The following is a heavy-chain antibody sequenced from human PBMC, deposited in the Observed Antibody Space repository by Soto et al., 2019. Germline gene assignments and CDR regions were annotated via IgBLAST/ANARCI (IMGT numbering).Heavy chain of an antibody. J-gene: IGHJ5*01. D-gene: IGHD3-16*02. V-gene: IGHV1-69*08. CDR2: IIPILDTA. Sequence: QVQLVQSGAEVKKPGSSMKVSCKAPGGTFTTYSITWVRQAPGQGLEWMGRIIPILDTANYAQKFQGRVTLTADTSTTTAYMELSSLRSEDTAVYYCARVAQGTSSIGFHPWGPGTLDTVSS. CDR3: ARVAQGTSSIGFHP. CDR1: GGTFTTYS.